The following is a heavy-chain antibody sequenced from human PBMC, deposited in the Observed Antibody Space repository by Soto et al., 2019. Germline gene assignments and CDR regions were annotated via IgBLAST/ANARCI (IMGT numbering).Heavy chain of an antibody. Sequence: QVQLVQSGAEVKMPGSSVKVSCKASGGTFTSFAFSWVRQAPGQGLEWMGGIIPIFITPNYAQKFRGRVTITADESTTTVHMELSSLRFADTAIYYCARAHNDKADGPMEFWGQGTLLTVSS. CDR1: GGTFTSFA. V-gene: IGHV1-69*12. CDR2: IIPIFITP. J-gene: IGHJ4*02. CDR3: ARAHNDKADGPMEF. D-gene: IGHD1-1*01.